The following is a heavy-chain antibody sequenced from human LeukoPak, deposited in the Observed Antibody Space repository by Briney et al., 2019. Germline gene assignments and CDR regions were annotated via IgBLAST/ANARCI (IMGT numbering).Heavy chain of an antibody. CDR3: ARLQGNWYIPA. Sequence: PGGSLRLSCAAFGFTVSSNYMTWVRQAPGKGLEWVSAIYSGGTTYYADSVKGRFTISRDISKNTLYLQMNSLRADDTAVYYCARLQGNWYIPAWGQGTLVTVSS. V-gene: IGHV3-53*01. D-gene: IGHD6-13*01. CDR2: IYSGGTT. CDR1: GFTVSSNY. J-gene: IGHJ5*02.